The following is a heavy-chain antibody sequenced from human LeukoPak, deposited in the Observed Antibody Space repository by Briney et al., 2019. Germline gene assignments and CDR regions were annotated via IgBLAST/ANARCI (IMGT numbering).Heavy chain of an antibody. Sequence: SVNVSCKASGGTFSTYAISWVRQAPGQGLEWMGGIIPVFGTANYAKKCEGRVTIAAGESTSTAYMEVSSLRSEDTAVYYCAREGYDILTGYHYGQNWFDPWGQGTLVTVSS. V-gene: IGHV1-69*13. CDR2: IIPVFGTA. J-gene: IGHJ5*02. CDR3: AREGYDILTGYHYGQNWFDP. D-gene: IGHD3-9*01. CDR1: GGTFSTYA.